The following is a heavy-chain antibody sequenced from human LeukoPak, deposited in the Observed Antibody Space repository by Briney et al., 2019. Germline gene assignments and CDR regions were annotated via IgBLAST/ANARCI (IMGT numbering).Heavy chain of an antibody. D-gene: IGHD3-22*01. CDR1: GGSFSGYY. CDR3: AREVWYYDSSGYFDYFDY. Sequence: SETLSLTCAVYGGSFSGYYWSWIRQPPGEGLEWIGEINHSGSTNYNPSLKSRVTISVDTSKNQFSLKLSSVTAADTAVYYCAREVWYYDSSGYFDYFDYWGQGTLVTVSS. V-gene: IGHV4-34*01. J-gene: IGHJ4*02. CDR2: INHSGST.